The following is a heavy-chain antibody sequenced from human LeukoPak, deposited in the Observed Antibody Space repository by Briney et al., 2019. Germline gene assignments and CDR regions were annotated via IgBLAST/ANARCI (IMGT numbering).Heavy chain of an antibody. CDR3: ARQVFWSGYPDAFDI. D-gene: IGHD3-3*01. V-gene: IGHV4-39*01. J-gene: IGHJ3*02. CDR2: IYYSGST. Sequence: KPSETLSLTCTVSGGSISSSSYYWGWIRQPPGKGLEWIGSIYYSGSTYYNPSLKSRVTISVDTSKNQFSLKLSSVTAADTAVYYCARQVFWSGYPDAFDIWGQGTMVTVSS. CDR1: GGSISSSSYY.